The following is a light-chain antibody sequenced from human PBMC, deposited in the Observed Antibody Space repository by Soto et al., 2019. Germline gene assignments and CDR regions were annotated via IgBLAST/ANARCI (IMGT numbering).Light chain of an antibody. CDR2: EVS. V-gene: IGLV2-14*01. CDR1: SSDVGGYNY. CDR3: SSYTSSSTRV. J-gene: IGLJ1*01. Sequence: QSALTQPASVSGSPGQSITISCTGTSSDVGGYNYVSWYQQHPDKAPKLMIYEVSNRPSGVSNRFSGSKSGNTPSLTISGLQAEEEVDYYCSSYTSSSTRVFGTGTKLTVL.